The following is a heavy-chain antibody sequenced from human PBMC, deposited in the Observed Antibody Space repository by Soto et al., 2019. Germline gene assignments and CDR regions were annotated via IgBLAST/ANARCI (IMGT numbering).Heavy chain of an antibody. D-gene: IGHD5-12*01. CDR1: GYIFVNYG. CDR2: ISPYSGNT. CDR3: AIVDNYLTPTPQDV. J-gene: IGHJ6*02. V-gene: IGHV1-18*01. Sequence: QVQLVQSGDEVRKPGSSVKVSCKASGYIFVNYGIAWVRQAPGQGLEWMGWISPYSGNTHYASKIQGRLTMTTDTSTSPAYMAPGSLTSDDTAVYYCAIVDNYLTPTPQDVWGQGTTVTVSS.